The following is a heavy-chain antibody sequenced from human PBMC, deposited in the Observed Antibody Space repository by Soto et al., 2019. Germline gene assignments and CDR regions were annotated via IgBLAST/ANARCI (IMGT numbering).Heavy chain of an antibody. CDR2: IKEDGSEK. CDR1: GFTFSRHW. V-gene: IGHV3-7*01. CDR3: AKSGSAAAGTFDY. Sequence: PGGSLRLSCAASGFTFSRHWMSWVRQAPGKGLEWVADIKEDGSEKYYVDSVKGRFTLSRDNAKNSLYLQMNSLRAEDTAVYYCAKSGSAAAGTFDYWGQGTLVTVSS. J-gene: IGHJ4*02. D-gene: IGHD6-13*01.